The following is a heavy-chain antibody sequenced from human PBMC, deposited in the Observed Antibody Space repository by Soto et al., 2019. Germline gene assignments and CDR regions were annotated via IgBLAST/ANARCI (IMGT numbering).Heavy chain of an antibody. CDR1: VRIVESSG. CDR2: ISGSGFKK. V-gene: IGHV3-23*01. Sequence: SLLLSGEGPVRIVESSGMTWDRQAPGKGLEWISSISGSGFKKYYADSVKGRFTISRDNSKSTVYLELNNLSAEDTAVYHCAKNQGVELVPLATVDWFDLWGQRPVVTAAS. D-gene: IGHD1-26*01. J-gene: IGHJ5*02. CDR3: AKNQGVELVPLATVDWFDL.